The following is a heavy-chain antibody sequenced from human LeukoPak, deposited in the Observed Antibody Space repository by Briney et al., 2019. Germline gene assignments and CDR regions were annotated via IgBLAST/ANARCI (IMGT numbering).Heavy chain of an antibody. Sequence: PSQTLSLTCTVSGGSISSGGYYWSWIRQPPGKGLEWIGYIYHSGSTYYNPSLKSRATISVDRSKNQFSLKLSSVTAADTAVYYCARGYCSSTSCDPFDYWGQGTLVTVSS. CDR1: GGSISSGGYY. D-gene: IGHD2-2*01. V-gene: IGHV4-30-2*01. J-gene: IGHJ4*02. CDR2: IYHSGST. CDR3: ARGYCSSTSCDPFDY.